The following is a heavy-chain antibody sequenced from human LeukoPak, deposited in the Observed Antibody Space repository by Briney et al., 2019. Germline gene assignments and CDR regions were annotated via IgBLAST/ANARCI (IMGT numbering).Heavy chain of an antibody. D-gene: IGHD2-2*01. J-gene: IGHJ5*02. V-gene: IGHV3-21*01. Sequence: GGSLRLSCAASGFTFSSYGMTWVRQAPGKGLEWVSSISSSSSYIYYADSVKGRFTISRDNAMNSLYLQMNSLRAEDTAVYYCAREVVPAAIAGWFDPWGQGTLVTVSS. CDR2: ISSSSSYI. CDR3: AREVVPAAIAGWFDP. CDR1: GFTFSSYG.